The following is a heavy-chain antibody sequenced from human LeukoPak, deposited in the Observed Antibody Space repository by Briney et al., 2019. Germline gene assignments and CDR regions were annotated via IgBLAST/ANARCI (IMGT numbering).Heavy chain of an antibody. J-gene: IGHJ4*02. V-gene: IGHV4-61*02. CDR2: IYPSGST. CDR1: GGSISSGSYD. CDR3: ARGFGYSYDLDY. D-gene: IGHD5-18*01. Sequence: PSQTLSLTCTVSGGSISSGSYDWGGIRQPGGKGLEWIGRIYPSGSTNYNPSLKSRVTISVDTSKNQFSLKLSSVTAADTAVYYCARGFGYSYDLDYWGQGTLVTVSS.